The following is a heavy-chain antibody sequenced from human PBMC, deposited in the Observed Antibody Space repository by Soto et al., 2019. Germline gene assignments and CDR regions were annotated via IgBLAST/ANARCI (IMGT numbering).Heavy chain of an antibody. CDR2: IIPIFGTA. Sequence: QVQLVQSGAEVKKPGSSVKVSCKASGGTFSSYAISWVRQAPGQGLEWMGGIIPIFGTANYAQKFQGRVTITADESTSTAYMELSSLRSEDTAVYYCARDRVNYYGSGSYYALYYYSGMDVWGQGTTVTVSS. J-gene: IGHJ6*02. V-gene: IGHV1-69*01. CDR1: GGTFSSYA. CDR3: ARDRVNYYGSGSYYALYYYSGMDV. D-gene: IGHD3-10*01.